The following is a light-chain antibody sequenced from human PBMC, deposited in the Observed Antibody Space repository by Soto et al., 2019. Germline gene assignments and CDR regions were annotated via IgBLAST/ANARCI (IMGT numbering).Light chain of an antibody. CDR2: SNK. CDR3: GAWDDSLNGPV. J-gene: IGLJ2*01. Sequence: QSVLTQPPSASGTPGQRVTISCSGSSSNIGSNTVNWYQQLPGTAPKLLIYSNKQRPSGVPDRFSGSKSGTSASLAISGLQSEDEADYYCGAWDDSLNGPVFGGGTKVTVL. V-gene: IGLV1-44*01. CDR1: SSNIGSNT.